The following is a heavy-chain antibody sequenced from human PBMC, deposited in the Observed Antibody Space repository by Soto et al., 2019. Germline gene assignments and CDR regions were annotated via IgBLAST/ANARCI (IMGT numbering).Heavy chain of an antibody. CDR3: ASDGSGNLGELDY. CDR1: GGSISSGGYY. J-gene: IGHJ4*02. D-gene: IGHD3-10*01. CDR2: IYYSGST. Sequence: SETLYLTCTVSGGSISSGGYYWSWIRQHPGKGLEWIGYIYYSGSTYYNPSLKSRVTISVDTSKNQFSLKLSSVTAADTAVYYCASDGSGNLGELDYWGQGTLVTVSS. V-gene: IGHV4-31*03.